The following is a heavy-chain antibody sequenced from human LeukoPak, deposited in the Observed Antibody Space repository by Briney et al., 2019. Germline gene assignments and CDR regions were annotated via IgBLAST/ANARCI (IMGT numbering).Heavy chain of an antibody. CDR1: GFTFTSYA. Sequence: GGSLRLSCAASGFTFTSYAMSWVRQAPGKGLQWVSTINNSGGSTYYADSVKGRFTISRDNSKNTLYLQMNSLRAEDTAVYYCAKGGSIAVAGTPLYYWGQGTLVTVSS. J-gene: IGHJ4*02. V-gene: IGHV3-23*01. CDR3: AKGGSIAVAGTPLYY. D-gene: IGHD6-19*01. CDR2: INNSGGST.